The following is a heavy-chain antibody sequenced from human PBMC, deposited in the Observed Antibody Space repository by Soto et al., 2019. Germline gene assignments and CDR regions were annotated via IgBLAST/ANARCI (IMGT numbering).Heavy chain of an antibody. J-gene: IGHJ6*02. D-gene: IGHD5-18*01. V-gene: IGHV4-30-4*01. Sequence: QVQLQESGPGLVKPSQTLSLTCTVSGGAISSGDYYWSWIRQPPGKGLEWIGYIYYSGSTYYNPSLMRRVTISVESSTNQFSLKLSSVTSADTAVSYCARASPVVTDVWGQGTTVTFSS. CDR1: GGAISSGDYY. CDR3: ARASPVVTDV. CDR2: IYYSGST.